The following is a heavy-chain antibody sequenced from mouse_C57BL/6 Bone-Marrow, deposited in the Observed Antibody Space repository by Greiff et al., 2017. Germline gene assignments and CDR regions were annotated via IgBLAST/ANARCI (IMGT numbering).Heavy chain of an antibody. D-gene: IGHD2-3*01. Sequence: EVQLVESGGGLVQPKGSLKLSCAASGFSFNTYAMNWVRQAPGKGLEWVARIRSKSNNYATYYADSVKDRFTISRDDSESMLYLQMNTLKTEDTAMYYCVRQDGYYDFDYWGQGTTLTVSS. CDR1: GFSFNTYA. V-gene: IGHV10-1*01. CDR3: VRQDGYYDFDY. CDR2: IRSKSNNYAT. J-gene: IGHJ2*01.